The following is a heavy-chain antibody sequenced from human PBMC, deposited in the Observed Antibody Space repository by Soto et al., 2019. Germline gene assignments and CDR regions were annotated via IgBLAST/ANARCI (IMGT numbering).Heavy chain of an antibody. V-gene: IGHV1-69*06. CDR3: AKSQGYPYSDIAVAGTDNWFDP. CDR1: GGTFSSYA. CDR2: IIPIFGTA. J-gene: IGHJ5*02. Sequence: ASVKVSCKASGGTFSSYAISWVRQAPGQGLEWMGGIIPIFGTANYAQKFQGRVTITADKSTSTAYMELSSLRSEDTAVYYCAKSQGYPYSDIAVAGTDNWFDPWGQGTLVTVSS. D-gene: IGHD6-19*01.